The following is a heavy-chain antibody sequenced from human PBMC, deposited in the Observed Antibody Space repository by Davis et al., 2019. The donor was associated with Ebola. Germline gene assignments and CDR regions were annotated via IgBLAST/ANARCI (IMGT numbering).Heavy chain of an antibody. CDR1: GYTFTGYY. CDR3: ARELVPAAIPPYYYYGMDV. D-gene: IGHD2-2*02. CDR2: INPNSGGT. J-gene: IGHJ6*02. Sequence: ASVKVSCKASGYTFTGYYMHWVRQAPGQGLEWMGWINPNSGGTNYAQKFQGWVTMTSDTSTSTVYMELSSLRSEDTAVYYCARELVPAAIPPYYYYGMDVWGQGTTVTVSS. V-gene: IGHV1-2*04.